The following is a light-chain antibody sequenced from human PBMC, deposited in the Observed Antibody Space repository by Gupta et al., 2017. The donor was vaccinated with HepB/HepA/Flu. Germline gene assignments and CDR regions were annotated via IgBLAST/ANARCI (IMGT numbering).Light chain of an antibody. CDR3: ETWEDRLNGYVV. V-gene: IGLV1-44*01. Sequence: QSVLTPPPSASAPPGQRVTISCAVTRSNIGRNTVNWYQQVPGMAPKRLINTNNQRPEGGPDRFSGSKSGTAAALAISGLQAEEEADYYCETWEDRLNGYVVFGGGTKLTVL. CDR1: RSNIGRNT. CDR2: TNN. J-gene: IGLJ2*01.